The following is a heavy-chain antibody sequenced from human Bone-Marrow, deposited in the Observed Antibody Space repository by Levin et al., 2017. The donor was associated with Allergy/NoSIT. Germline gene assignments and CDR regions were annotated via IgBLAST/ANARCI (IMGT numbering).Heavy chain of an antibody. CDR1: GGAISTSSYY. CDR2: LYYRGST. V-gene: IGHV4-39*07. Sequence: MASETLSLTCTVSGGAISTSSYYWGWIRQPPGKGLEWIASLYYRGSTYYNPSLKSRVTISVDTSNNQFSLKLSSVTAADTAIYYCVRDGALVSTPYNWFDPWGQGTLVTVSS. J-gene: IGHJ5*02. D-gene: IGHD5/OR15-5a*01. CDR3: VRDGALVSTPYNWFDP.